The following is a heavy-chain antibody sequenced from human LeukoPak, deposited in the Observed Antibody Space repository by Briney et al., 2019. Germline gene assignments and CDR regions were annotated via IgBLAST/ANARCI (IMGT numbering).Heavy chain of an antibody. D-gene: IGHD6-19*01. CDR3: ARAGRSSGWPNFDY. CDR2: IYSGGST. J-gene: IGHJ4*02. V-gene: IGHV3-53*01. Sequence: GGSLRLSCAASEFTLSSNYMSWVLQAPGKGLEWVSVIYSGGSTYYADSVKGRFTISRDNSKNTLYFQMNSLRPEDTAVYYCARAGRSSGWPNFDYGGQGTLVTVSS. CDR1: EFTLSSNY.